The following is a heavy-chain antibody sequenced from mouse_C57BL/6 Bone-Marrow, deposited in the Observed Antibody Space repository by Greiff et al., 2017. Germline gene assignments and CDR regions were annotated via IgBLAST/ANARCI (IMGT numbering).Heavy chain of an antibody. Sequence: EVQLQQSGGDLVKPGGSLKLSCAASGFTFSSYGMSWVRQTPDQRLEWVATISSGGSYTYYPDSVKGRFTISRDNAKNTLYLQMSSLKSEDTAMYYCARIMVKAEDWFAYWGQGTLVTVSA. V-gene: IGHV5-6*01. CDR3: ARIMVKAEDWFAY. CDR1: GFTFSSYG. CDR2: ISSGGSYT. J-gene: IGHJ3*01. D-gene: IGHD2-2*01.